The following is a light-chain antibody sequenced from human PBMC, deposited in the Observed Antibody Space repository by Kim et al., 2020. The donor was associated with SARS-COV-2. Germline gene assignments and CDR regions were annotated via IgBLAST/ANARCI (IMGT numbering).Light chain of an antibody. V-gene: IGKV1-33*01. CDR3: QQYDNFRIT. CDR2: DAS. CDR1: QDIGNY. J-gene: IGKJ3*01. Sequence: DIQMTQSPSSLSASVGDRITITCQASQDIGNYLNWYQQKPGKAPKLLIYDASNLKTGVPSRFSGSGSGTDFTFTISSLQPEDIDTYYCQQYDNFRITFGPGTKVDIK.